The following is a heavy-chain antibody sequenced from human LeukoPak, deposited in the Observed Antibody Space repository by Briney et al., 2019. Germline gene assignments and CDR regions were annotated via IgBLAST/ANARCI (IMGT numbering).Heavy chain of an antibody. CDR2: INPSGGNI. Sequence: ASVKVSCKASGYIFTNFYLHWVRQAPGQGLEWMALINPSGGNIRYAQKLQGRVTMTRDTSTTTVYMEPSSLRSEDTAVYYCARGGHLRYGDTQNWFDPWGQGTLVTVSS. D-gene: IGHD4-17*01. J-gene: IGHJ5*02. CDR1: GYIFTNFY. CDR3: ARGGHLRYGDTQNWFDP. V-gene: IGHV1-46*04.